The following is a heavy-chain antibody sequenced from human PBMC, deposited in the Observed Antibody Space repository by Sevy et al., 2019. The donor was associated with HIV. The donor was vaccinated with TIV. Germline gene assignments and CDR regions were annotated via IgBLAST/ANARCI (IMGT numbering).Heavy chain of an antibody. CDR2: ISGNDGST. V-gene: IGHV1-18*01. D-gene: IGHD3-22*01. J-gene: IGHJ4*02. CDR3: VRDANYDSESSGYPFDD. Sequence: ASVKVSCKTSAYTFVTYGISWVRQVPGQGPQWMGWISGNDGSTREAQIFQDRVTMTTERTTSTAYMEVRRLRSDDTAVYYCVRDANYDSESSGYPFDDWGQGTLVTVSS. CDR1: AYTFVTYG.